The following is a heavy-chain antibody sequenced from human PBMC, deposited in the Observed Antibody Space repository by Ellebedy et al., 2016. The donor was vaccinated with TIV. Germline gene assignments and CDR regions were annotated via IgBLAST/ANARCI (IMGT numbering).Heavy chain of an antibody. CDR3: VRVDGYASSQTL. D-gene: IGHD2-2*01. V-gene: IGHV1-46*01. CDR2: TTPSDGGT. Sequence: ASVKVSCXAIGYSYTSHYVHWVRQAPGQGLEWMGTTTPSDGGTTFAQRFQDRLTMTRDTSTDTVYMDLRSLISEDTATYYCVRVDGYASSQTLWGQGTTVTVSS. CDR1: GYSYTSHY. J-gene: IGHJ3*01.